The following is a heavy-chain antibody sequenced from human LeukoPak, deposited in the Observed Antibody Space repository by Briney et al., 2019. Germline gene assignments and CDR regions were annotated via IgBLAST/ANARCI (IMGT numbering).Heavy chain of an antibody. Sequence: PSETLSLTCAVSGGSISSGGYSWSWIRQPPGKGLEWIGYIYHSGSTYYNPSLKSRVTISVDRSKNQFSLKLSSVTAADTAVYYCARDFIPCSGGSCRHDYWGQGTLVTASS. J-gene: IGHJ4*02. CDR2: IYHSGST. D-gene: IGHD2-15*01. CDR1: GGSISSGGYS. CDR3: ARDFIPCSGGSCRHDY. V-gene: IGHV4-30-2*01.